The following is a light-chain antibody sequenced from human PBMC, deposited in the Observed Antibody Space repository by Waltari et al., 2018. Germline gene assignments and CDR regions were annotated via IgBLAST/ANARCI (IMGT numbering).Light chain of an antibody. J-gene: IGLJ3*02. CDR3: FLSYAGARV. CDR2: DVI. CDR1: PGPVPTDHF. V-gene: IGLV7-46*01. Sequence: QAVVTQEPSLTGSPRGTVPLTCGPSPGPVPTDHFPYWFTQKAGPAPRALIYDVINRQSWTPARFSASLVGGKASLTLSGAQPEDETVYYCFLSYAGARVFGGGTKLTVL.